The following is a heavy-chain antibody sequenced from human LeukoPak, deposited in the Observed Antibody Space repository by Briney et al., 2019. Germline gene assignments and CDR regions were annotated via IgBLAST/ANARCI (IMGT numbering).Heavy chain of an antibody. D-gene: IGHD3-3*01. CDR1: GGSFSGYY. Sequence: SETLSLTCAVYGGSFSGYYWSWIRQPPGKGLEWIGEINHSGSTNYNPTLKSRVTISVDTSKNQFSLKLSSVTAADTAVYYCARVQSPTYYDFWSGYLSYWGQGTLVTVSS. V-gene: IGHV4-34*01. J-gene: IGHJ4*02. CDR3: ARVQSPTYYDFWSGYLSY. CDR2: INHSGST.